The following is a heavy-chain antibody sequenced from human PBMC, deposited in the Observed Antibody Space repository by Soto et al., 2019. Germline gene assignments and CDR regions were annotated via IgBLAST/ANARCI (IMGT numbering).Heavy chain of an antibody. CDR1: GYTLSEVS. Sequence: ASVKVSCKVSGYTLSEVSIHWVRQTPGKGLEWMGGFDPENDETSYAQKFQGRVTLTEDTSTDTAYLELSSLRSEDTAIYYCAIAAYCSGATCYSGYNWFDPWGQGTQVTVSS. CDR3: AIAAYCSGATCYSGYNWFDP. CDR2: FDPENDET. J-gene: IGHJ5*02. D-gene: IGHD2-2*01. V-gene: IGHV1-24*01.